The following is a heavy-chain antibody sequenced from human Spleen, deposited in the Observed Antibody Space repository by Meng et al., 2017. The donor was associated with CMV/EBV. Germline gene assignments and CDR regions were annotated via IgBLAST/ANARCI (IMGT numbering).Heavy chain of an antibody. V-gene: IGHV1-58*01. CDR3: AASSSYYDDSGDFPMSYYFGMDV. CDR1: GFTFEKSV. D-gene: IGHD3-22*01. J-gene: IGHJ6*02. Sequence: GGSLRLSCKTSGFTFEKSVVQWVRQARSQRLEWMGGIVIGIGTRKFAQKFQERVTFSRDMATSTVYMELTGLGFDDTAVYYCAASSSYYDDSGDFPMSYYFGMDVWGQGTTVTVSS. CDR2: IVIGIGTR.